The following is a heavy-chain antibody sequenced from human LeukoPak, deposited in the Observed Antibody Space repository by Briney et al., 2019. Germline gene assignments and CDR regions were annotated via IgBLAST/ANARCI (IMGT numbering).Heavy chain of an antibody. V-gene: IGHV3-66*01. CDR3: ARLYGPDAFDI. Sequence: GGSLRLSCAASGFTVSSNYMSWVRQAPGKGLERVSVIYSGGSTSYADSVKGRLTISRDSSKNTLFLQMNSLRAEDTAVYYCARLYGPDAFDIWGQGTMVTVSS. J-gene: IGHJ3*02. CDR2: IYSGGST. CDR1: GFTVSSNY. D-gene: IGHD4-17*01.